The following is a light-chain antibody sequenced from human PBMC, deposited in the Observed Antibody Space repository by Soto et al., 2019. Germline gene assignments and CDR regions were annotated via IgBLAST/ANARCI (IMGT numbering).Light chain of an antibody. J-gene: IGLJ2*01. CDR2: VVS. Sequence: QSVLAQPASVSGSPGQSITISCTGTSNDIGLYNYVSWYQRHPGKAPKLIIYVVSSRPSGISNRFSASKSGNTASLTISGLQAEDEADYYCASYARGSTPVVFGGGTKLTVL. V-gene: IGLV2-14*01. CDR3: ASYARGSTPVV. CDR1: SNDIGLYNY.